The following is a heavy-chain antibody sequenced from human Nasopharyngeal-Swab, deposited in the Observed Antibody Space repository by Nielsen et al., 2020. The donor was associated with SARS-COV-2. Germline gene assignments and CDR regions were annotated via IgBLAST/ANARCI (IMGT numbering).Heavy chain of an antibody. V-gene: IGHV3-74*01. J-gene: IGHJ2*01. Sequence: GGSLRLSCAASGFTFSSYWMHWVRQDPGKGLVWVSRVNNDGSNTNYADSVKGRFTISRDNAKNTLYLQMNSLRAEDTALYYCARALNGYFGLWGRGTLVAVSS. CDR1: GFTFSSYW. CDR2: VNNDGSNT. CDR3: ARALNGYFGL.